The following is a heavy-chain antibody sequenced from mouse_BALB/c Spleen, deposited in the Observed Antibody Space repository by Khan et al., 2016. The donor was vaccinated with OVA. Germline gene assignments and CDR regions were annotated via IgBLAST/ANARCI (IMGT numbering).Heavy chain of an antibody. D-gene: IGHD1-1*01. J-gene: IGHJ3*01. V-gene: IGHV2-6-7*01. CDR3: ARYRSYIHRGFAY. CDR2: IWGDGST. Sequence: QVQLKESGPGLVAPSQSLSITCTVSGFSLTDYNVNWVRQPPGKGLEWLGMIWGDGSTDYNSALKSRLSISKDNSKSQVFLKMNSLQTGDTASYYCARYRSYIHRGFAYWSQGTLVTVSA. CDR1: GFSLTDYN.